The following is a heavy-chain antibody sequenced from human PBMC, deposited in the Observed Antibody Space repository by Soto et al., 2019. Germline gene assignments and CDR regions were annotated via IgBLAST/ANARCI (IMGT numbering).Heavy chain of an antibody. CDR1: GFTFSSYA. CDR2: ISGSGDST. J-gene: IGHJ4*02. V-gene: IGHV3-23*01. D-gene: IGHD6-19*01. CDR3: ASRTSGWYFDY. Sequence: EVQLLESGGGLVQPGGSLRLSCTAFGFTFSSYAMNWVRQAPGKGLEWVSVISGSGDSTYYADSVKGRFTISRDNSKNTLYLQMKSLRAEDTAVYYCASRTSGWYFDYWGQGTVVTVSS.